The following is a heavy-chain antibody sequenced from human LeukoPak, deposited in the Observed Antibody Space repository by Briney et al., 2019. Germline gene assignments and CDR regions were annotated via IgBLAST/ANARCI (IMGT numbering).Heavy chain of an antibody. D-gene: IGHD3-10*01. V-gene: IGHV3-49*04. CDR2: IRSKAYGGTT. Sequence: PGGSLRLSCTASGFTFGDYAMSWVRQAPGKGLEWGGFIRSKAYGGTTEYAASVKGRFTISRDDSKSIAYLQMNSLKTEDTAVYYCTTHLFGSGSYYRIINYWGQGTLVTVSS. J-gene: IGHJ4*02. CDR3: TTHLFGSGSYYRIINY. CDR1: GFTFGDYA.